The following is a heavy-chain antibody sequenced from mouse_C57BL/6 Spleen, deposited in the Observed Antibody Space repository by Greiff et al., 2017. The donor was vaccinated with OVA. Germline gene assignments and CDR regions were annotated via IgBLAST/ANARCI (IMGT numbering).Heavy chain of an antibody. D-gene: IGHD2-5*01. CDR3: TGGSNYEAY. Sequence: EVKLMESGGGLVHPGGSMKLSCVASGFPFSNYWMNWVRQSPEKGLEWVAQIRLKSDNYATHYAESVKGRFTISRDDSKSSVYRQMNNLRAEDTGIYYCTGGSNYEAYWGQGTLVTVSA. CDR2: IRLKSDNYAT. CDR1: GFPFSNYW. J-gene: IGHJ3*01. V-gene: IGHV6-3*01.